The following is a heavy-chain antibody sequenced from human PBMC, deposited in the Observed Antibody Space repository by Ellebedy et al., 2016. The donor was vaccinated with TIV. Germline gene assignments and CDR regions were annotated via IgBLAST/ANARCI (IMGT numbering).Heavy chain of an antibody. Sequence: GGSLRLSXAASGFTFDDYAMHWVRQAPGKGLEWVSGISWNSGSIGYADSVKGRFTISRDNAKNSLYLQMNSLRAEDTALYYCAKGSCSSTSCYEFDYWGQGTLVTVSS. D-gene: IGHD2-2*01. CDR2: ISWNSGSI. CDR3: AKGSCSSTSCYEFDY. CDR1: GFTFDDYA. V-gene: IGHV3-9*01. J-gene: IGHJ4*02.